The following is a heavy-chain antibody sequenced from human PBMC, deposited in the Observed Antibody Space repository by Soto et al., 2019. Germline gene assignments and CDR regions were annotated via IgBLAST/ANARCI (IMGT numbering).Heavy chain of an antibody. D-gene: IGHD4-17*01. Sequence: QVQLVESGGGVVQPGGSLRLSCAASGFTFGRHGMHWVRQAPGKGLEWVAVIGSDGRRASYADSVQVRFTISRDNGHNTPYLQMSSRRAEETAVYYCARAADYGDKGLDYWGQGTLVTVSS. CDR2: IGSDGRRA. J-gene: IGHJ4*02. CDR1: GFTFGRHG. V-gene: IGHV3-33*01. CDR3: ARAADYGDKGLDY.